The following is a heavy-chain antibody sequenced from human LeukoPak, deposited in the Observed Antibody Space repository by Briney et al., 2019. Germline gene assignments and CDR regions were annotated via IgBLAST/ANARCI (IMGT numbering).Heavy chain of an antibody. CDR1: GFTVSSSF. J-gene: IGHJ6*03. D-gene: IGHD1-26*01. CDR2: IYSGGST. Sequence: GGSLRLSCAASGFTVSSSFMSWVRQAPGKGLEWVSVIYSGGSTYYADSVKGRFTISRDNARNSLYLQMNRLRAEDTAVYYCARVLSGSYYYYYYMDVWGKGTTVTVSS. CDR3: ARVLSGSYYYYYYMDV. V-gene: IGHV3-53*01.